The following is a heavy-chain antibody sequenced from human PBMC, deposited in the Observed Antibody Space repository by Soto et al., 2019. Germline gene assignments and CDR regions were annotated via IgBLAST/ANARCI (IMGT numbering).Heavy chain of an antibody. D-gene: IGHD3-22*01. V-gene: IGHV4-39*01. J-gene: IGHJ4*02. CDR3: ARQSTYYYDSSGYYYDYAQLYYFDY. CDR2: IYYSGST. CDR1: GGSISSSSYY. Sequence: SETLSLTCTVSGGSISSSSYYWGWIRQPPGKGLEWIGSIYYSGSTYYNPSLKSRVTISVDTSKNQFSLKLSSVTAADTAAYYCARQSTYYYDSSGYYYDYAQLYYFDYWGQGTLVTVSS.